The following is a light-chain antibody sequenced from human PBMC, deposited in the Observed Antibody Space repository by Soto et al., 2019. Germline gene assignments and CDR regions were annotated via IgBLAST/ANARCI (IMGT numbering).Light chain of an antibody. Sequence: AIRMTQSPSSFSASIGDRVTITCRASQGISTFLAWYQQKPGKAPSLLIYAASTLQRGGPSGFSGSGSGTDFTLTINSLQSEDFATYYCQQYHSYPYTFGQGTKLEIK. CDR1: QGISTF. CDR3: QQYHSYPYT. CDR2: AAS. V-gene: IGKV1-8*01. J-gene: IGKJ2*01.